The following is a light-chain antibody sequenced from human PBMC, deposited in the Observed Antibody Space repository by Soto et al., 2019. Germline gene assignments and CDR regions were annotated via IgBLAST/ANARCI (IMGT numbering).Light chain of an antibody. V-gene: IGKV1-33*01. CDR2: DAS. CDR3: QQYDNLPLT. J-gene: IGKJ4*01. CDR1: QDINNY. Sequence: IQMTQSPSSLSACVGDRVNITCQASQDINNYLNWYQQKLGKAPKLLIYDASNLETGVPSRFSGSGSGTDFTFTISSLQPEDIATYYCQQYDNLPLTFGGGTKADIK.